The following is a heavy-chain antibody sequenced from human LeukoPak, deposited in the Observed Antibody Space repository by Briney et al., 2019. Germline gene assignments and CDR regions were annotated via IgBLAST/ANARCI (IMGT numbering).Heavy chain of an antibody. Sequence: GGSLRLSCAASGFTVSSNYMSWVRQAPGKGLEWVSVIYSGGNTHYADSVKGRFTISRDNAKNTLYLQMNSLRAEDTAVYYCARVVGSTMRAPFDFWGQGMLVTVSS. J-gene: IGHJ4*02. CDR2: IYSGGNT. V-gene: IGHV3-53*01. CDR3: ARVVGSTMRAPFDF. D-gene: IGHD1-26*01. CDR1: GFTVSSNY.